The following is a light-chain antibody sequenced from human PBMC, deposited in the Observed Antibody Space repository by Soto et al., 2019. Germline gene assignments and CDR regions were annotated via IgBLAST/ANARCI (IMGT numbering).Light chain of an antibody. CDR1: QSISNS. Sequence: DIQLTQSPSSLSASVVDRVTITCRASQSISNSLNWYQQKPGKAPNLLIYGTSDLQSGVPSRFSGSGSWTEFTLTISSLQRDDFATYYCQQSHSSSWTFGQGTKVEIK. CDR2: GTS. V-gene: IGKV1-39*01. CDR3: QQSHSSSWT. J-gene: IGKJ1*01.